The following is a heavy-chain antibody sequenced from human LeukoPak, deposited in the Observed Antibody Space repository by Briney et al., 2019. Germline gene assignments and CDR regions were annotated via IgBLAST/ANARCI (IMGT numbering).Heavy chain of an antibody. D-gene: IGHD1-14*01. Sequence: GRSLRLSCSASGFSFSSYGMHWVRQAPGKGLEWVAVIWYDGSDKYYADSVKGRFTFSRDNAKNTLYLQMNSLRAEDSAVYCCARGTGYGTSWGQGTLVTVSS. CDR2: IWYDGSDK. V-gene: IGHV3-33*01. CDR1: GFSFSSYG. CDR3: ARGTGYGTS. J-gene: IGHJ4*02.